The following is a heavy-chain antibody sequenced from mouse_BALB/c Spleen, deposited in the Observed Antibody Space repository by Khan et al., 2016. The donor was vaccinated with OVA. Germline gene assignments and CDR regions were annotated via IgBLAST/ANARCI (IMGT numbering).Heavy chain of an antibody. CDR2: ISSGSSTI. J-gene: IGHJ2*01. CDR1: GFPFSRFG. CDR3: ARDSNFDY. Sequence: EVELVESGGGLVQPGGSRKLSCAASGFPFSRFGLHWVRQAPEKGLEWVAYISSGSSTIYYAATVKGRFTISRDNPKNTLFLQMTSLRSEDTAMYYCARDSNFDYWGQGTTLTVSS. V-gene: IGHV5-17*02.